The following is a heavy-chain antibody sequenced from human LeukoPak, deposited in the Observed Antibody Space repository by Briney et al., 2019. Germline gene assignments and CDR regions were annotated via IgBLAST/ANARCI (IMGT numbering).Heavy chain of an antibody. CDR2: ISYDGSNK. V-gene: IGHV3-30*18. J-gene: IGHJ5*02. Sequence: PGGSLRLSCAASGFTFSSYGMHWVRQAPGKGLEWVAVISYDGSNKYYADSVKGRFTISRDNSKNTLYLQMNSLRAEDTAVYYCAKDGRVDYYDSSGNWFDPWGQGTLVTVSS. CDR3: AKDGRVDYYDSSGNWFDP. CDR1: GFTFSSYG. D-gene: IGHD3-22*01.